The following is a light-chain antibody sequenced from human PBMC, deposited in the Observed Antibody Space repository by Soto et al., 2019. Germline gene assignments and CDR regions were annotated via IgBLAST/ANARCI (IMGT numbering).Light chain of an antibody. CDR3: QQSYSTPHN. CDR1: QSISSY. CDR2: AAS. Sequence: DIQMTQSPSSLSASVGDRVTITCRASQSISSYLNWYQQKPGKAPKPLIYAASSLQSGVPSRFSGSGSGTDFTLTISSLQPEDFANYYCQQSYSTPHNFGQGTKLEIK. J-gene: IGKJ2*01. V-gene: IGKV1-39*01.